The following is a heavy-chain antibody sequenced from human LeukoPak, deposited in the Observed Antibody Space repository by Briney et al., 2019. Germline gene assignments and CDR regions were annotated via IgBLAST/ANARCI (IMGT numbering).Heavy chain of an antibody. CDR2: IKQGGSEK. J-gene: IGHJ4*02. V-gene: IGHV3-7*01. Sequence: GGSLRLSCAASGFTFSSYWMSWVRQAPGKGLEWVANIKQGGSEKYYVDSVKGRFTISRDNAKNSLYLQMNSLRAEDTAVYYCARDLVRRGYYYPYYFDYWGQGTLVTVSS. D-gene: IGHD3-22*01. CDR1: GFTFSSYW. CDR3: ARDLVRRGYYYPYYFDY.